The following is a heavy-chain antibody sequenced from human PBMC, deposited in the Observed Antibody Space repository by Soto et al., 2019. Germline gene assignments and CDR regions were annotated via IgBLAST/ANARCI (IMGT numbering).Heavy chain of an antibody. CDR3: ARDSRDAFDI. CDR1: GGSISSGGYY. CDR2: IYYSGST. J-gene: IGHJ3*02. V-gene: IGHV4-31*03. Sequence: PSETLSLTCTVSGGSISSGGYYWSWIRQHPGKGLEWIGYIYYSGSTYYNLSLKSRVTISVDKSKNQFSLKLSSVTAADTAVYYCARDSRDAFDIWGQGTMVTVS.